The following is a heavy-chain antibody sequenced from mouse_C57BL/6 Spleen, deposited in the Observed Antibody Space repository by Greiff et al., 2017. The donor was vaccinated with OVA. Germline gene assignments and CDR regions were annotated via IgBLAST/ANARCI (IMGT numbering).Heavy chain of an antibody. V-gene: IGHV1-52*01. Sequence: QVQLQQPGAELVRPGSSVKLSCKASGYTFTSYWMHWVKQRPIQGLEWIGNIDPSDSETHYNQKFKDKATLTVDKSSSTAYMQLSSLTSEDSAVYYRARRDDGYYFDYWGQGTTLTVSS. J-gene: IGHJ2*01. CDR1: GYTFTSYW. CDR3: ARRDDGYYFDY. CDR2: IDPSDSET. D-gene: IGHD2-3*01.